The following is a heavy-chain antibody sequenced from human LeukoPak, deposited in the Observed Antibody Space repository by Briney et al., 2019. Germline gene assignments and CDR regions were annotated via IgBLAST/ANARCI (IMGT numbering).Heavy chain of an antibody. CDR2: IYYSGST. D-gene: IGHD2-2*01. CDR1: GGSISSGGYY. CDR3: VRHGDTDSCLAN. V-gene: IGHV4-31*03. Sequence: PSQTLSLTCTVSGGSISSGGYYWSWIRQHPGKGLEWIGYIYYSGSTYYNPSLKSRLTISVDTSKNQFSLKLSSVTAADTAVYYCVRHGDTDSCLANWGQGTLVTVSS. J-gene: IGHJ4*02.